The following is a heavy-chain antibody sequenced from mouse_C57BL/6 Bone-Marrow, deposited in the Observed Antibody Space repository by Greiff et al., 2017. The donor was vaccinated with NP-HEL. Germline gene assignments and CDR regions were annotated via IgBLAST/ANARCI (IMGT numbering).Heavy chain of an antibody. J-gene: IGHJ2*01. CDR3: ARAGGYYAFDY. CDR2: INPNNGGT. Sequence: EVQLQQSGPELVKPGASVKISCKASGYTFTDYYMNWVKQSHGKSLEWIGDINPNNGGTSYNQKFKGKATLTVDKSSSTAYMELRSLTSEDSAVYYCARAGGYYAFDYWGQGTTLTVSS. CDR1: GYTFTDYY. V-gene: IGHV1-26*01. D-gene: IGHD2-3*01.